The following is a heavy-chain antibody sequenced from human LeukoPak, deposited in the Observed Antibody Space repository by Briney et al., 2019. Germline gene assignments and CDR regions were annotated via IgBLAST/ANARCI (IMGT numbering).Heavy chain of an antibody. CDR1: GFSFSAAW. D-gene: IGHD5-12*01. CDR3: VNLGYSD. V-gene: IGHV3-7*01. CDR2: TKNDGSDK. Sequence: GGSLGLSCEASGFSFSAAWMTWVRQAPGKGLEWVATTKNDGSDKYYVDSVKGRFTLSRDNAKNLVYLQMNSLRVEDTAVYYCVNLGYSDGGQGTLVTVSS. J-gene: IGHJ4*02.